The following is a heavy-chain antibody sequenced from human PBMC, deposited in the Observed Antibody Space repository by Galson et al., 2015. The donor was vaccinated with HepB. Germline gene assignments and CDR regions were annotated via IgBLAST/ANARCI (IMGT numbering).Heavy chain of an antibody. Sequence: SVKVSCKASGYTFTSYYMHWVRQAPGQGLEWMGIINPSGGSTSYAQKFQGRVTMTRDTSTSTVYMELSSLRSEDTAVYYCARDGHIVVVTDDAFDIWGQGTMVTVSS. CDR1: GYTFTSYY. V-gene: IGHV1-46*01. J-gene: IGHJ3*02. CDR3: ARDGHIVVVTDDAFDI. CDR2: INPSGGST. D-gene: IGHD2-21*02.